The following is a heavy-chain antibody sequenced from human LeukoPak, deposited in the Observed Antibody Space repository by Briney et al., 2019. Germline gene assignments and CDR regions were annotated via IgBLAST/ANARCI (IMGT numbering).Heavy chain of an antibody. J-gene: IGHJ4*02. D-gene: IGHD5-12*01. V-gene: IGHV4-34*01. CDR3: ARRRRYSGYGIYY. Sequence: PSETLSLTCAVYGGSFSGFHWSWIRQPPGKGLEWIGKFNHSGTSNYNPSLKSRVTISVDTSKNQFSLKLTSVTAADTAVYYCARRRRYSGYGIYYWGQGTLVTVSS. CDR2: FNHSGTS. CDR1: GGSFSGFH.